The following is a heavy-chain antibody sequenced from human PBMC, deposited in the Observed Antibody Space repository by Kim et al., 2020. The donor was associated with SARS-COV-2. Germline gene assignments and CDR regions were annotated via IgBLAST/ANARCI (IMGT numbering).Heavy chain of an antibody. V-gene: IGHV3-30*04. D-gene: IGHD1-7*01. J-gene: IGHJ4*02. CDR1: GFTFSSYA. CDR3: ARSLYTYNWNYGLSY. CDR2: ISYDGSNK. Sequence: GGSLRLSCAASGFTFSSYAMHWVRQAPGKGLEWVAVISYDGSNKYSADSVNGRFTTCSDNSNNPLYLQMNSLRAEETAVYYCARSLYTYNWNYGLSYWGQGTLVTVSS.